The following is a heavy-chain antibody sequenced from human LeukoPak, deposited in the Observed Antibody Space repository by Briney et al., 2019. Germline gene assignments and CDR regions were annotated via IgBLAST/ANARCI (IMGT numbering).Heavy chain of an antibody. Sequence: SETLSLTCTVSGGSISSFYCSWIRQPAGKGLEWIGRIYTSGSTNYNPSLKSRVTMSVDTSKNQFSLKLSSVTAADTAVYYCARHAYYDSSGYPTPDYWGQGTLVTVSS. CDR1: GGSISSFY. CDR3: ARHAYYDSSGYPTPDY. V-gene: IGHV4-4*07. D-gene: IGHD3-22*01. J-gene: IGHJ4*02. CDR2: IYTSGST.